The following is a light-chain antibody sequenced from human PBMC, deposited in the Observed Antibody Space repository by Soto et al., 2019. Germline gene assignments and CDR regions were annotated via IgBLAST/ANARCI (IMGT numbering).Light chain of an antibody. Sequence: DIVMTQSSFTLPVTPGESASISCRSSQSLLKSNGNNYLDCYVQKPGQSPQLLIYSGSHRASGVPDRFSGSGSGTDFTLKISRVEAEDVGVYYCMQAQETPWTFGQGTKVEIK. CDR3: MQAQETPWT. CDR1: QSLLKSNGNNY. CDR2: SGS. V-gene: IGKV2-28*01. J-gene: IGKJ1*01.